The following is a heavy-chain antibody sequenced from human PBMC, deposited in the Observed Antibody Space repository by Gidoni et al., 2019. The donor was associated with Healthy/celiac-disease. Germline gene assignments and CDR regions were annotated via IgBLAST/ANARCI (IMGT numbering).Heavy chain of an antibody. CDR3: ARGMVQPHLWYYYYGMDV. CDR2: IYSGGST. D-gene: IGHD1-1*01. J-gene: IGHJ6*02. CDR1: GFTVSSNY. Sequence: EVQLVASGGGLIQPVGSLRLSCAASGFTVSSNYMSWVRQAPGKGLEWVSVIYSGGSTYYADSVKGRFTISRDNSKNTLYLQMNSLRAEDTAVYYCARGMVQPHLWYYYYGMDVWGQGTTVTVSS. V-gene: IGHV3-53*01.